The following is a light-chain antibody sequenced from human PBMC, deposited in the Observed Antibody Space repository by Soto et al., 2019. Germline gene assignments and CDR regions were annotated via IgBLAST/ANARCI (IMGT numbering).Light chain of an antibody. CDR3: QQSYSTPRT. CDR2: AAS. V-gene: IGKV1-39*01. Sequence: DIQMTQSPSSLSASVGDRVTITCRASQSISSYLNWYQQKPGKAPKLLIYAASSLQSGVPSRFSGSASGTDFTLTISSLQPEDFATYYCQQSYSTPRTFGQETKVEIK. CDR1: QSISSY. J-gene: IGKJ1*01.